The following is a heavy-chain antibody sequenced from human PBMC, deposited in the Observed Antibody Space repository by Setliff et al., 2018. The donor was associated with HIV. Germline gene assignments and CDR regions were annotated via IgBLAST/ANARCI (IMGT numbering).Heavy chain of an antibody. J-gene: IGHJ3*02. D-gene: IGHD3-9*01. Sequence: EASVKVSCKASRYTFTGYYMHWVRQAPGQGLEWMGWINPNSGGTNYAQKFQGRVTMTRDTSISTAYMELSRLRSDDTAVYYCARDFAGYDILTGYTPRYAFDIWGQGTMVTVSS. CDR1: RYTFTGYY. V-gene: IGHV1-2*02. CDR3: ARDFAGYDILTGYTPRYAFDI. CDR2: INPNSGGT.